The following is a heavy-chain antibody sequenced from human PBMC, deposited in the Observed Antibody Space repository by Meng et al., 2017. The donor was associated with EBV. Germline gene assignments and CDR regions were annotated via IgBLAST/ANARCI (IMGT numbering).Heavy chain of an antibody. D-gene: IGHD3-10*01. CDR3: ARQLGYYGSGNLP. Sequence: VNSFAAVTKPRAKMKVPGKASGDSFTGYYTPWVRQAPGQALESMERINPNSGGTNNAQKFSGRVTITRDTSTSKAYMELSRLKSDDTAVYYCARQLGYYGSGNLPWGQGTLVTVSS. CDR2: INPNSGGT. CDR1: GDSFTGYY. V-gene: IGHV1-2*06. J-gene: IGHJ5*02.